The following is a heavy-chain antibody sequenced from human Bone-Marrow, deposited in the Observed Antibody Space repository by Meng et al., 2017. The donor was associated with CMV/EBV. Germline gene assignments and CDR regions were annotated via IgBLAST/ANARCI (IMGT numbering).Heavy chain of an antibody. D-gene: IGHD6-6*01. V-gene: IGHV3-7*01. CDR2: IKQDGSEK. J-gene: IGHJ4*02. CDR1: EFVFSGYW. Sequence: GESLKISCRASEFVFSGYWMSWVRQAPGKGLEWVANIKQDGSEKYYVDSVKGRFTISRDNAKNSLYLQMNSLRAEDTAVYYCASLNEYSRSSEEDYWGQGTLVTVSS. CDR3: ASLNEYSRSSEEDY.